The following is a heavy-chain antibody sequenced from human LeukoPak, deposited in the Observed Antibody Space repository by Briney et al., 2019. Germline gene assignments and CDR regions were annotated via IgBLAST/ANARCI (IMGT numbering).Heavy chain of an antibody. CDR2: ISSSSSYI. Sequence: GGSLRLSCAASGFTFSSYSMNWVRQAPGKGLEWVSSISSSSSYIYYADSVKGRFTISRDNAKNSLYLQMNSLRAEDTAVYYCARDPRHYSYGYVYWGQGTLVTVSS. J-gene: IGHJ4*02. V-gene: IGHV3-21*01. CDR3: ARDPRHYSYGYVY. CDR1: GFTFSSYS. D-gene: IGHD5-18*01.